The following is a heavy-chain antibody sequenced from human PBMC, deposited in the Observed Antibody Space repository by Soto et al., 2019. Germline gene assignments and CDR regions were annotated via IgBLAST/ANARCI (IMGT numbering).Heavy chain of an antibody. CDR3: ARAYCSGGSCLFDY. V-gene: IGHV1-46*03. CDR1: GYTFTSYY. Sequence: GSAVKVSCKASGYTFTSYYIHCLRQAPGEGLEWMGIINPNGGSTSYAQNFQGRATMTRDTSTTTVYMELSSLRSEDTAVYYCARAYCSGGSCLFDYWGQGTLVTVSS. D-gene: IGHD2-15*01. CDR2: INPNGGST. J-gene: IGHJ4*02.